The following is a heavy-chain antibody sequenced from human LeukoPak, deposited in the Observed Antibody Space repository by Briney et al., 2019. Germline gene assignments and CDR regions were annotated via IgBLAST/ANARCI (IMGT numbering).Heavy chain of an antibody. Sequence: GRSLRLSCAASGFTFDDYAMHWVRHAPGKGLEWVSGISWNSGSIGYADSVKGRFTISRDNAKNSLYLQMNSLRAEDTALYYCAKDLSGSYSRAFDIWGQGTMVTVSS. V-gene: IGHV3-9*01. CDR3: AKDLSGSYSRAFDI. J-gene: IGHJ3*02. CDR1: GFTFDDYA. D-gene: IGHD1-26*01. CDR2: ISWNSGSI.